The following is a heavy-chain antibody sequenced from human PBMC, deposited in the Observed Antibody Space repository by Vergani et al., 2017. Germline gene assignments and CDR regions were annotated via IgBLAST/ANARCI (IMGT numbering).Heavy chain of an antibody. Sequence: QVQLQQWGAGLLTPSETLSLTCAVYGGSFSGYYWSWIRQPPGKGREWVGEINHSGSTNYNPSLKSRVTISVDTSKNQFSLKLSSVTAADTAVYYCARACPVAAAGTDNNWFDPWGQGTLVTVSS. CDR1: GGSFSGYY. V-gene: IGHV4-34*01. D-gene: IGHD6-13*01. J-gene: IGHJ5*02. CDR2: INHSGST. CDR3: ARACPVAAAGTDNNWFDP.